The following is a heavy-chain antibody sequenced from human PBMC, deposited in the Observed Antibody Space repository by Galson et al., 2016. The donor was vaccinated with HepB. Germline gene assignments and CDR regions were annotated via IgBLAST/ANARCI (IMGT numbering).Heavy chain of an antibody. D-gene: IGHD4-17*01. CDR1: GFTTSTYG. J-gene: IGHJ6*02. CDR3: VKERTVTTASGYYFAMDV. Sequence: SLRLSCAASGFTTSTYGMHWVRQAPGKGLEWVAVISYDGSIKHYADSVKDRFTVSSDISKNTLHLQMNSLRPDDTAVYYCVKERTVTTASGYYFAMDVWGQGTTVTVSS. CDR2: ISYDGSIK. V-gene: IGHV3-30*18.